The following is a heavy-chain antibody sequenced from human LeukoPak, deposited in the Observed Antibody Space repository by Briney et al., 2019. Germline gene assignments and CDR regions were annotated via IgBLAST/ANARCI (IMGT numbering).Heavy chain of an antibody. D-gene: IGHD1-1*01. CDR2: INPNTGGT. J-gene: IGHJ4*02. V-gene: IGHV1-2*02. Sequence: GASVKVSCKASGYTFTAYYIHWVRQAPGQGLEWMGWINPNTGGTNFAQRFQGRVTMTRDTSINTAYVELSSPRSDDTAMYYCAREGAPQLSSYFDHWGQGTLVTVSS. CDR3: AREGAPQLSSYFDH. CDR1: GYTFTAYY.